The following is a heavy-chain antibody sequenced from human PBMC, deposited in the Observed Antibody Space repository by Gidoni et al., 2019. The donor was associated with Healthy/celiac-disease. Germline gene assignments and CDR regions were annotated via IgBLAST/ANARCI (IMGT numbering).Heavy chain of an antibody. CDR1: GFSLSNARMG. CDR2: IFSNDEK. CDR3: ARTRHYYYYGMDV. J-gene: IGHJ6*02. Sequence: QVTLKEYGPVLVKPTETHKLTCTVSGFSLSNARMGVSWIRQPPGKALEWLAPIFSNDEKSYSTSLKSRLTISKDTSNSQVVLTMTTMDPVDTATYYCARTRHYYYYGMDVWGQGTTVTVSS. V-gene: IGHV2-26*01.